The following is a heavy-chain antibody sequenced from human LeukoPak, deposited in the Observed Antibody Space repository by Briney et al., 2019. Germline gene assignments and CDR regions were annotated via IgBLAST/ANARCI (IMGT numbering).Heavy chain of an antibody. CDR1: GNSISNYA. D-gene: IGHD3-16*01. Sequence: ASVNVSCKASGNSISNYAVSWVRQAPGQGFEWMGGIIPIFGTADYAQKFQGRVTITADQSTSTTYMALSSLKSEDTATYYCTTRACHAGGCSSSFYYYYGLHFWGQGTTVSVSS. CDR2: IIPIFGTA. CDR3: TTRACHAGGCSSSFYYYYGLHF. V-gene: IGHV1-69*01. J-gene: IGHJ6*02.